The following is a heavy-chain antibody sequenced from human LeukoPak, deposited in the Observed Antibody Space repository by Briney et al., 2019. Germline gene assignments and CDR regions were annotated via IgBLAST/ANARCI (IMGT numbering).Heavy chain of an antibody. CDR3: ARVPFWSGYPGYYYGMDV. CDR2: IYYSGST. V-gene: IGHV4-30-4*01. J-gene: IGHJ6*02. D-gene: IGHD3-3*01. CDR1: GGSISSGDYH. Sequence: SQTLSLTCTVSGGSISSGDYHWSWIRQPPGKGLEWIGYIYYSGSTYYNPSLKSRVTISVDTSKNQFSLKLTSVTAADTAVYYCARVPFWSGYPGYYYGMDVWGQGTTVTVSS.